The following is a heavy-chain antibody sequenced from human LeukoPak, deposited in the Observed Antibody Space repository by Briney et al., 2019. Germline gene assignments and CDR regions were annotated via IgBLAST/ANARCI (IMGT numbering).Heavy chain of an antibody. Sequence: GASVKVSCKASGYTFTSYDINWVRQATGQGLEWMGWMNPNSGNTGYAQKFQGRVTMTRNTSISTAYMELSSLRSEDTAVYYCATGPVPDYYYYYGMDVWGRGTTVTVSS. CDR3: ATGPVPDYYYYYGMDV. D-gene: IGHD2-2*01. V-gene: IGHV1-8*01. CDR1: GYTFTSYD. J-gene: IGHJ6*02. CDR2: MNPNSGNT.